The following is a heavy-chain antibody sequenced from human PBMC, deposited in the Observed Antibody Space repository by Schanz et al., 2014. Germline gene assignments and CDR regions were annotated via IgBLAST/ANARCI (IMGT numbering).Heavy chain of an antibody. CDR3: AGAVATIRADSFDV. CDR2: VTWDGGYT. Sequence: EVQLVESGGVVVQPGGSLRLSCAGSGFTFDDYTMHWVRQPPGKGLEWVSLVTWDGGYTYYADSVKGRFTISRDNAKNSLYLQMNSLRVEDTAVYYCAGAVATIRADSFDVWGQGTMVTVSS. D-gene: IGHD5-12*01. V-gene: IGHV3-43*01. J-gene: IGHJ3*01. CDR1: GFTFDDYT.